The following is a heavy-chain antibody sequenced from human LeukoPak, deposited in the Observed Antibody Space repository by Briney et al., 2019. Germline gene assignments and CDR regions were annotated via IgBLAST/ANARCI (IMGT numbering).Heavy chain of an antibody. Sequence: GGSLRLSCAASGFTFNSYAMSWVRQAPGKGLEWVSAISGSGGSTYYADSVKGRFTISRDNSKNTLYLQMNSLRAEDTAVYYCAKGGDYGDYYFDYWGQGTLVTVSS. V-gene: IGHV3-23*01. CDR3: AKGGDYGDYYFDY. CDR1: GFTFNSYA. CDR2: ISGSGGST. J-gene: IGHJ4*02. D-gene: IGHD4-17*01.